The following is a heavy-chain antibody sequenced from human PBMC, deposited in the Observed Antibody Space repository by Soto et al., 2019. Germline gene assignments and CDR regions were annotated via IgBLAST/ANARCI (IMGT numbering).Heavy chain of an antibody. D-gene: IGHD2-8*01. J-gene: IGHJ6*03. V-gene: IGHV3-21*01. Sequence: LRLSCAASGFTFSSYSMNWVRQAPGKGLEWVSSISSSSSYIYYADSVKGRFTISRDNAKNSLYLQMNSLRAEDTFVYYCARNPYCTNGVCYMALYYYYDMAVWGKRTTVTVSS. CDR1: GFTFSSYS. CDR3: ARNPYCTNGVCYMALYYYYDMAV. CDR2: ISSSSSYI.